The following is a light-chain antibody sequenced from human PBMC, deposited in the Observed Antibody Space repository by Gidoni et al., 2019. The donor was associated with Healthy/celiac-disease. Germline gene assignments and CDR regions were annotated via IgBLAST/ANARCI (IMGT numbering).Light chain of an antibody. CDR3: QQYYSTPT. CDR1: PSVLYSSNNKNY. J-gene: IGKJ1*01. V-gene: IGKV4-1*01. Sequence: DIVMNQYPHSLAVALGERATINCKSSPSVLYSSNNKNYLAWYQQKPGQPPTLLISLASTRESGVPDRFSGSGSGTDFTLTSSSLQAEDVAVYYCQQYYSTPTFGQGTKVEIK. CDR2: LAS.